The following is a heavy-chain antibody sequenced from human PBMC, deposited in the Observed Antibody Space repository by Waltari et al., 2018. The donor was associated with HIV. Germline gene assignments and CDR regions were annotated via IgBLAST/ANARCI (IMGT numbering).Heavy chain of an antibody. Sequence: PGLVEPSETLSLTCSVSGDSMSSSTLHWGWIRQPPGKGLEWIGSIYHSGSTYYNPSLKSRVTISVDTSKNQFSLKLSSVTAADTALYYCARRRGAYANWGQGTLVTVSS. CDR2: IYHSGST. J-gene: IGHJ4*02. V-gene: IGHV4-39*01. CDR3: ARRRGAYAN. D-gene: IGHD3-16*01. CDR1: GDSMSSSTLH.